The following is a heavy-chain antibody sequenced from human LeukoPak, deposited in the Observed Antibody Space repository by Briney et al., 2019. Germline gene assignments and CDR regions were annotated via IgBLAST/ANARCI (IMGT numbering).Heavy chain of an antibody. CDR3: ASGGLTNYYDSSGSLKGAFDY. CDR2: IYYSGST. Sequence: SQSLSLTCTVASPSISSYYWGSIRQPPGKGLEWIGYIYYSGSTNYNPSLKSRVTISVDTSKNQFSLKLSSVTAADTAVYYCASGGLTNYYDSSGSLKGAFDYWGQGTLVTVSS. V-gene: IGHV4-59*08. CDR1: SPSISSYY. J-gene: IGHJ4*02. D-gene: IGHD3-22*01.